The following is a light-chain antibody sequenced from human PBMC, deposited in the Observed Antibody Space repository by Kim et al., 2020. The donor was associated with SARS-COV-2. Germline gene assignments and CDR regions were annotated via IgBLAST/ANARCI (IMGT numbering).Light chain of an antibody. CDR3: QQSYITPFT. CDR1: QSISSH. V-gene: IGKV1-39*01. CDR2: AAS. Sequence: DIQMTQSPSSLSASVGDRVTITCRTTQSISSHLNWYQQKPGRAPKLLISAASTLQGGVPSRFSGSGSETDFTLTISSLPPEYFATYFCQQSYITPFTFGPGTKVDIK. J-gene: IGKJ3*01.